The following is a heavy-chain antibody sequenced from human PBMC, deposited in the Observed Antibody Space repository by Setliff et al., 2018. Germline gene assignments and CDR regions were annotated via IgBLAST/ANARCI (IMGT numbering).Heavy chain of an antibody. CDR2: IDPSGNT. D-gene: IGHD3-10*01. J-gene: IGHJ4*02. CDR1: GGSISSGTNY. V-gene: IGHV4-61*09. Sequence: SETLSLTCTVSGGSISSGTNYWSWIRQPAGRGLEWIGHIDPSGNTNYHPSLKSRVTISGDTSKNQFSLKLTSVTAADTAVYYCARSLGAGSYYNSRPFYSDYWGQGTLVTVSS. CDR3: ARSLGAGSYYNSRPFYSDY.